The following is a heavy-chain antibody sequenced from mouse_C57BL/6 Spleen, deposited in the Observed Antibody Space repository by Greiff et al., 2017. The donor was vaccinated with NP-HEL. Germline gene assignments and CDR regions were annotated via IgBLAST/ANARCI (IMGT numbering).Heavy chain of an antibody. CDR2: IWRGGST. Sequence: VKLVESGPGLVQPSQSLSITCTVSGFSLTSYGVHWVRQSPGKGLEWLGVIWRGGSTDYNAAFISRLSISKDNSKSQVFFKMNSLQADDTAIYYCAPLYYYGSSAMDYWGQGTSVTVSS. CDR1: GFSLTSYG. D-gene: IGHD1-1*01. V-gene: IGHV2-2*01. J-gene: IGHJ4*01. CDR3: APLYYYGSSAMDY.